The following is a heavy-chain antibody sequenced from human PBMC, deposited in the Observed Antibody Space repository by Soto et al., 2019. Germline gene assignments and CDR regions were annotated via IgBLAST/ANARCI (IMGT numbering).Heavy chain of an antibody. J-gene: IGHJ3*02. CDR3: ARGRDTYYDTLTRERGAFDI. Sequence: SETLSLTCTVSGGSISSGDYYWSWIRQPPGKGLEWIGYIYYSGSTYYNPSLKSRVTISVDTSKNQFSLKLSSVTAADTAVYYCARGRDTYYDTLTRERGAFDIWGQGTMVTVSS. CDR1: GGSISSGDYY. V-gene: IGHV4-30-4*01. CDR2: IYYSGST. D-gene: IGHD3-9*01.